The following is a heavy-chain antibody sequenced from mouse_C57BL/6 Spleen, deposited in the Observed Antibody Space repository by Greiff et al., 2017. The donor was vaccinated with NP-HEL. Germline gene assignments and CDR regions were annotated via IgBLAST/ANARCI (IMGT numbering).Heavy chain of an antibody. J-gene: IGHJ2*01. Sequence: VQLQQSGAELVKPGASVKISCKASGYAFSSYWMNWVKQRPGKGLEWIGQIYPGDGDTNYNGKFKGKATLTADKSSSTAYMQLSSLTSEDSAVYFCARRGYGSSYGFDYWGQGTTLTVSS. V-gene: IGHV1-80*01. CDR1: GYAFSSYW. CDR2: IYPGDGDT. D-gene: IGHD1-1*01. CDR3: ARRGYGSSYGFDY.